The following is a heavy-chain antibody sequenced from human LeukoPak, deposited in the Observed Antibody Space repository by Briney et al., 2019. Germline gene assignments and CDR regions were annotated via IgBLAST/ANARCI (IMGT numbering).Heavy chain of an antibody. CDR2: IYSGGNT. CDR3: TKDKRTGPNCAGGCYFDS. CDR1: GFTVSSNF. D-gene: IGHD2-21*02. V-gene: IGHV3-66*01. J-gene: IGHJ4*02. Sequence: PAGGSLRLSCSPSGFTVSSNFMSWVRQAPGKGLEWVSVIYSGGNTYYADSVMGRFTISRDNSKNTVYLQMNSLRAEDTAMYYCTKDKRTGPNCAGGCYFDSWGQGTLVTVSS.